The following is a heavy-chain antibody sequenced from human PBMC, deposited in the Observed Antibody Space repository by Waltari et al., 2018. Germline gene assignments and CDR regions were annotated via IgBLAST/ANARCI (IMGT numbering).Heavy chain of an antibody. V-gene: IGHV1-2*02. CDR1: GYTFTDYY. CDR2: INPNSGGT. J-gene: IGHJ4*02. CDR3: ARGITGTTGDYFDY. Sequence: HVQVVQSGAEVKRPGASLKVSCKASGYTFTDYYMHWVRQAPGQGLEWMGWINPNSGGTNYAQKFQGRVTMTRDTSISTAYMELSRLRSDDTAVYYCARGITGTTGDYFDYWGQGTLVTVSS. D-gene: IGHD1-7*01.